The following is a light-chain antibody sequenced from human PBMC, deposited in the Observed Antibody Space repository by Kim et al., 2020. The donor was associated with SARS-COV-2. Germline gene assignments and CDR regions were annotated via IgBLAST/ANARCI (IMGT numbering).Light chain of an antibody. Sequence: PEEVATRSCRASHSIGISLAWYQQTRGQASRLLIYDAASRATGIPDRFSGSESGTDFTLTIGGLDPEDFGVYFCQQHSKWLPAPSFGGGTKVDIK. J-gene: IGKJ4*01. CDR3: QQHSKWLPAPS. V-gene: IGKV3-11*01. CDR2: DAA. CDR1: HSIGIS.